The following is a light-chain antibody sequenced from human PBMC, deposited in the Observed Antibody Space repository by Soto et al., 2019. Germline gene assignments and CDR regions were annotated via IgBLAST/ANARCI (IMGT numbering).Light chain of an antibody. V-gene: IGLV1-47*01. CDR1: GSNIGNNY. Sequence: QSVLTQPPSASGTPGQRVTISCSGSGSNIGNNYVYWYQQIPGTAPKLLIYRNYQRPSGVPDRFSGSKSGTSASLAISGLRSEDEADYYCAAWDDSLNGRGVFGGGTKLTVL. CDR3: AAWDDSLNGRGV. J-gene: IGLJ3*02. CDR2: RNY.